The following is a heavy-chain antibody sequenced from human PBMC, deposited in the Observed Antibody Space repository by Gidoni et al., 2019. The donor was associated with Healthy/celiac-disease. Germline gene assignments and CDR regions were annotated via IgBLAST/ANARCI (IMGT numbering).Heavy chain of an antibody. D-gene: IGHD2-2*01. Sequence: EVQLAERGGALVQLGGSLRPSSPAAGFTGRRSEVNWVRQAPGKALELFSYIGSGGSTIYYADSVKSQFTISRDNAKNSLYLQMSSLRAEDTAVYYCARDMSYCSGTSCYPHYMDVWGKGTTVTVSS. J-gene: IGHJ6*03. V-gene: IGHV3-48*03. CDR3: ARDMSYCSGTSCYPHYMDV. CDR2: IGSGGSTI. CDR1: GFTGRRSE.